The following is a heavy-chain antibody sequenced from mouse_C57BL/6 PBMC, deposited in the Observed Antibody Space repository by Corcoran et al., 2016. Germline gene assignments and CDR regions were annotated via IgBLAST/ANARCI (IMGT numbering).Heavy chain of an antibody. V-gene: IGHV9-3*01. D-gene: IGHD2-4*01. CDR2: INTYSGVP. CDR3: ARVYYDYDGVVDY. CDR1: GYTFTTYG. Sequence: QIQLVQSGPELKKPGETVKISCKASGYTFTTYGMSWVKQAPGKGLKWMGWINTYSGVPTYADDFKGRFAFSLETSASTAYLQINNLKNEDTATYFCARVYYDYDGVVDYWGQGTTLTVAS. J-gene: IGHJ2*01.